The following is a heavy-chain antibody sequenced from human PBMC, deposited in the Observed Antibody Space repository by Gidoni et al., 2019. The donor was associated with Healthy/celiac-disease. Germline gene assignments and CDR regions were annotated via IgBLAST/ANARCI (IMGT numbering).Heavy chain of an antibody. D-gene: IGHD2-21*02. Sequence: VQLQEPVPGRVKPSEALSLTAPASGGSISGYYWRWIRQPQGKGREWIGYIYYSGSTNYNHSLKSRVTISVDTSKNQFSLKLSSVTAADSAVYYCARQRVTGGSFDYWGQGTLVTVSS. CDR3: ARQRVTGGSFDY. V-gene: IGHV4-59*08. J-gene: IGHJ4*02. CDR2: IYYSGST. CDR1: GGSISGYY.